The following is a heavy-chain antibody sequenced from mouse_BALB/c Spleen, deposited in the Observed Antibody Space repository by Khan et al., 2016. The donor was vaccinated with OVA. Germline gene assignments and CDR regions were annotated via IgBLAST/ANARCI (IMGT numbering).Heavy chain of an antibody. V-gene: IGHV1-37*01. J-gene: IGHJ3*01. CDR2: INPYNGGT. D-gene: IGHD2-13*01. Sequence: VQLQQSGPELVKPGASMKMSCKASGYSFTGYTMNWVKQSRVKNLEWIGLINPYNGGTAYNLKFGGKATLTVDKSSNTVYMELLSLTSEDSAVYYCVRSASYGDYVEAWFAYWGQGTLVTVSA. CDR3: VRSASYGDYVEAWFAY. CDR1: GYSFTGYT.